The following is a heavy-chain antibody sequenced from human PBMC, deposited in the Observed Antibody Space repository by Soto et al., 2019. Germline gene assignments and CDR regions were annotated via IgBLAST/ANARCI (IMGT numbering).Heavy chain of an antibody. J-gene: IGHJ4*02. CDR1: GGSLTGYY. Sequence: QVQLQQWGAGLLKPSETLSLTCTVNGGSLTGYYWSWIRQPPGKGLEWIGEVKDGGSTNYSPSLRRRVSISADTSKNHCSLRLNSVTAADTAVYFCARGQEGIVATHWDQGALVTVSS. D-gene: IGHD5-12*01. CDR3: ARGQEGIVATH. CDR2: VKDGGST. V-gene: IGHV4-34*01.